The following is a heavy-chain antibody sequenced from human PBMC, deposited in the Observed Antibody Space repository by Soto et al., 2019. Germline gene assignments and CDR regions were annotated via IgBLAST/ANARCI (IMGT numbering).Heavy chain of an antibody. V-gene: IGHV3-7*01. CDR1: GFTFSSYW. CDR2: IKQDGSEK. Sequence: EVQLVESGGGLVQPGGSLRLSCAASGFTFSSYWMSWVRQAPGKGLEWVANIKQDGSEKYYVDSVKGRFTISRDNAKNSLYLQMNSLRAEDTAVYYCARGGITMIADAFDIWGQGTMVTVSS. J-gene: IGHJ3*02. D-gene: IGHD3-22*01. CDR3: ARGGITMIADAFDI.